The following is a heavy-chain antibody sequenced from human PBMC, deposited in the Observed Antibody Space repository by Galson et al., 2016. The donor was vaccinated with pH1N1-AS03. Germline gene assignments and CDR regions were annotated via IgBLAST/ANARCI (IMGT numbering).Heavy chain of an antibody. CDR2: IDQDGSEK. CDR1: GVRFIDYW. CDR3: TSGMVELEY. D-gene: IGHD3-10*01. J-gene: IGHJ4*02. Sequence: SLRLSCAASGVRFIDYWMTWVRQAPGKGLEWVANIDQDGSEKYYMDSVEGRFTISRDNAKNSLSLQMNSLRSEDTAVYYCTSGMVELEYWGQGTLVTVSS. V-gene: IGHV3-7*01.